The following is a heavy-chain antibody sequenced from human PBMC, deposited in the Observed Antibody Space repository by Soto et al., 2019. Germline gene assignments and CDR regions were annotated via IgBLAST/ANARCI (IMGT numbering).Heavy chain of an antibody. Sequence: PGGSLRLSCAASGYTFSDYYMSWIRQAPGKGLEWISYIATSGTKIYYADSVKGRFTITRDNAKNSLYLEMNSLRDEDTAVYYCASHYDMWSGYLSPVDYWGQGTLVTVSS. J-gene: IGHJ4*02. D-gene: IGHD3-3*01. CDR2: IATSGTKI. CDR3: ASHYDMWSGYLSPVDY. V-gene: IGHV3-11*01. CDR1: GYTFSDYY.